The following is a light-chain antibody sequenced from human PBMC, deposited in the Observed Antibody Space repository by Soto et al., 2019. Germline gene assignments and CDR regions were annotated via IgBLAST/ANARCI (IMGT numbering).Light chain of an antibody. CDR1: QSVSSSF. CDR2: GAA. V-gene: IGKV3-20*01. Sequence: ELVLTQSPDTLSLSPGERATLSCRASQSVSSSFLAWYQQKPGQAPRLLIYGAANRATGIPDRFSGSGSRTDFTLSISRLEPEDFAAYYCQHYGDARTFGQGTKVEIK. CDR3: QHYGDART. J-gene: IGKJ1*01.